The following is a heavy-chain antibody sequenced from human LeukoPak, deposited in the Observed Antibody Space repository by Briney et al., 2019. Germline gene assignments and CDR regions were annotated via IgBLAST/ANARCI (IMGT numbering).Heavy chain of an antibody. D-gene: IGHD6-19*01. J-gene: IGHJ4*02. V-gene: IGHV3-7*01. CDR3: ARIPRGSGWSFLDF. CDR2: IQSDGSVQ. Sequence: RGSLRLSCAASGFSFSSYWMSWVRQAPGKGLEWVANIQSDGSVQQYVDSVKGRLTISRDNAKNSLYLQMNSLRAEDTAVYYCARIPRGSGWSFLDFWGQGTLVTVTS. CDR1: GFSFSSYW.